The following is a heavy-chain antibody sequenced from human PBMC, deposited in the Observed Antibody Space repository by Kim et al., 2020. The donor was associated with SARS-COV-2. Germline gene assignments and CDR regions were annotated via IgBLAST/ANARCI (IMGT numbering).Heavy chain of an antibody. CDR1: GGSISSGGYY. Sequence: SETLSLTCTVSGGSISSGGYYWSWIRQHPGKGLEWIGYIYYSGSTYYNPSLKSRVTISVDTSKNQFSLKLSSVTAADPAVYYCARDARGGGEDSATSYYYYGMDVWGQGTTVTVSS. CDR2: IYYSGST. D-gene: IGHD3-16*01. CDR3: ARDARGGGEDSATSYYYYGMDV. V-gene: IGHV4-31*03. J-gene: IGHJ6*02.